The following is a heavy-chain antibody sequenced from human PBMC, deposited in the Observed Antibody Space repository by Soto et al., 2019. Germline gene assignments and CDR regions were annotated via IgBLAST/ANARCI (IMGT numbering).Heavy chain of an antibody. Sequence: QVQLQESGPGLVKPSETLSLTCAVSGGPITTTTWWAWVRLPPGKGREWIGELHHDGTTNYNPSLDSRITMSLDKSNNHFSLKLTSVTAADTAIYYCATQTISYTWGVWGRGTTVTVSS. CDR1: GGPITTTTW. CDR2: LHHDGTT. D-gene: IGHD3-16*01. J-gene: IGHJ6*04. V-gene: IGHV4-4*02. CDR3: ATQTISYTWGV.